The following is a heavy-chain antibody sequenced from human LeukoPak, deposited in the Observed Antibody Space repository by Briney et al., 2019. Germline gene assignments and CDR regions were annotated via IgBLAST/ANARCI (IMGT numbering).Heavy chain of an antibody. V-gene: IGHV3-7*01. Sequence: GGSLSISCAASGFTFTTYWMGWVRQAPGKGPEWVANIKQDGSEKYYVDSVKGRFTISRGNAKNSLYLQMNSLRAEDTAVYYCARAPAVVINYYYYYYMDVWGKGTTVTISS. D-gene: IGHD3-22*01. CDR1: GFTFTTYW. CDR3: ARAPAVVINYYYYYYMDV. CDR2: IKQDGSEK. J-gene: IGHJ6*03.